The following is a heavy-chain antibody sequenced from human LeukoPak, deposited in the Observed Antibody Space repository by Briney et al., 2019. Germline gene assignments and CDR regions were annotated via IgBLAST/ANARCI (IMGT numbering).Heavy chain of an antibody. V-gene: IGHV4-59*05. CDR1: GFTVSSNY. J-gene: IGHJ5*02. D-gene: IGHD5-18*01. CDR2: IYYSGST. CDR3: VRTDVDTAMGNNWFDP. Sequence: PGGSLRLSCAASGFTVSSNYMSWVRQAPGKGLEWIGSIYYSGSTYYNPSLKSRVTISVDTSKNQFSLKLSSVTAADTAVYYCVRTDVDTAMGNNWFDPWGQGALVTVSS.